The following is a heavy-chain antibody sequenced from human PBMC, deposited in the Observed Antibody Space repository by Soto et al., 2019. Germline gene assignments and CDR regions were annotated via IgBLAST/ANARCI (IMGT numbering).Heavy chain of an antibody. CDR2: ISANGQGI. D-gene: IGHD1-7*01. J-gene: IGHJ4*02. CDR3: AKDRNYPRDQFHN. V-gene: IGHV3-23*01. CDR1: GFTCNGYA. Sequence: LXLSCAASGFTCNGYAMSWVRQAPGNGLEWVSAISANGQGIYYADSVKGRFIISRDSSKNTVFLHMDSLTAEDTAVDYCAKDRNYPRDQFHNWGQGTLVNVSS.